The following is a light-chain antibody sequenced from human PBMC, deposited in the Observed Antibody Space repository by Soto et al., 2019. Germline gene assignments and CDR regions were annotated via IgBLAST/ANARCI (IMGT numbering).Light chain of an antibody. CDR1: SSNIGANYD. J-gene: IGLJ2*01. CDR2: ANN. Sequence: QSVLTQPPSVSGAPGQRVTMTCTGSSSNIGANYDVHWYQHLPGAAPKLLIYANNIRPSGVPDRFSGSRSGITASLAIAGRQAEDEANYFCQSYDTDSVVLGGLTQLTVL. CDR3: QSYDTDSVV. V-gene: IGLV1-40*01.